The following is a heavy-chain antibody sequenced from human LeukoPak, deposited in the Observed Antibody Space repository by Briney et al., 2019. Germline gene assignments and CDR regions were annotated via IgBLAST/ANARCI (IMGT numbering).Heavy chain of an antibody. J-gene: IGHJ4*02. CDR3: ARDGLDYMDTPMVTGFDY. Sequence: KPGGSLRLSCAASGFTFSTYSMNWVRQAPGRGLEWVSSISSTSYYIYYADSVKGRFTISRDNAKNSLYLQMNSLRAEDTAVYYCARDGLDYMDTPMVTGFDYWGQGTLVTVSS. CDR2: ISSTSYYI. V-gene: IGHV3-21*01. D-gene: IGHD5-18*01. CDR1: GFTFSTYS.